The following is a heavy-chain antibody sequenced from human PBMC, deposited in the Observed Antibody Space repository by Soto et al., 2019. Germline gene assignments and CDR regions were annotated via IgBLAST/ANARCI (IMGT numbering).Heavy chain of an antibody. Sequence: GASVKVSCKASGYTFTSYYMHWVRQAPGQGLEWMGIINPSGGSTSYAQKFQGRVTMTRDTSTSTVYMELSSLRSEDTAVYYCARDRPRITIFGVVPRIYNWFDPWGQGTLVTVSS. J-gene: IGHJ5*02. CDR3: ARDRPRITIFGVVPRIYNWFDP. V-gene: IGHV1-46*01. CDR1: GYTFTSYY. D-gene: IGHD3-3*01. CDR2: INPSGGST.